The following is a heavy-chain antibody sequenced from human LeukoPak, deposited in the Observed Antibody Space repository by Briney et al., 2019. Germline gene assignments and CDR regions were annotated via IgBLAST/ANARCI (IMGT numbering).Heavy chain of an antibody. Sequence: SVKVSCKASGGTFSSYAISWVRQAPGQGLEWMGGIIPIFGTANYAQKFQGRVTITTDESTSTAYMELSSLRAEDTAVYYCANHLAAAGTGGNYYYYGMDVWGQGTTVTVSS. CDR3: ANHLAAAGTGGNYYYYGMDV. D-gene: IGHD6-13*01. CDR1: GGTFSSYA. V-gene: IGHV1-69*05. CDR2: IIPIFGTA. J-gene: IGHJ6*02.